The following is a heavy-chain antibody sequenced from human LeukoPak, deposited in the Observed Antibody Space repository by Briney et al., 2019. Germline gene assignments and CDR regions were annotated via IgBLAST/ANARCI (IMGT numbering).Heavy chain of an antibody. Sequence: RGAPRLSCADSGFTFSNAWMSWVRQAPGKGLEWVGRIKSKTDGGKTDYAAPVKGRFTISRDESKNTLYLQMNSLKTEDTAVYYCTTSYYYDSSGYYYSYFDYWGQGTLVTVSS. CDR1: GFTFSNAW. CDR3: TTSYYYDSSGYYYSYFDY. J-gene: IGHJ4*02. V-gene: IGHV3-15*01. CDR2: IKSKTDGGKT. D-gene: IGHD3-22*01.